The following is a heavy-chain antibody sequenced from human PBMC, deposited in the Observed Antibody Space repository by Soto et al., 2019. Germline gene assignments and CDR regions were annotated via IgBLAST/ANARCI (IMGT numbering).Heavy chain of an antibody. J-gene: IGHJ4*02. CDR3: ARQRSCGWIGRGYFDF. CDR2: IYSSGST. D-gene: IGHD6-19*01. Sequence: SETLSLTCSVSRDSVNNNTYYWGWIRQSPEKGLEWIGSIYSSGSTYYNPPLKRRLTISVDTSKNHFSLRLTSVTAADTAVYYCARQRSCGWIGRGYFDFWGQGAMVTVSS. V-gene: IGHV4-39*01. CDR1: RDSVNNNTYY.